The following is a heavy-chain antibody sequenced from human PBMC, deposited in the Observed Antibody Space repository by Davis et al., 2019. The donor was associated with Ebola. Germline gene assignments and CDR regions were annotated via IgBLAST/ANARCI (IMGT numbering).Heavy chain of an antibody. V-gene: IGHV4-59*05. J-gene: IGHJ4*02. CDR3: ARQSSSSWGDY. Sequence: SETVSLTCTVSGGSISSYYWSWIRQPPGKGLEWMGSIFRTGATSYNPSLKSRLTISVDTSKNHFSLKLSSVTAADTAIYYCARQSSSSWGDYWGQGALVIVSS. CDR2: IFRTGAT. D-gene: IGHD6-6*01. CDR1: GGSISSYY.